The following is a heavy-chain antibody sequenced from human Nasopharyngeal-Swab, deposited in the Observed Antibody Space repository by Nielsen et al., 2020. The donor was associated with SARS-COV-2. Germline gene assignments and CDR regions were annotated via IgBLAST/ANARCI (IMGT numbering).Heavy chain of an antibody. CDR1: GFTFDDYA. D-gene: IGHD3-10*01. V-gene: IGHV3-9*01. CDR2: ISWNSGSI. Sequence: GGSLRLSCAASGFTFDDYAMHWVRQAPGKGLEWVSGISWNSGSIGYADSVKGRFTISRDNAKNSLYLQMNSLRAEDTALYYCANQLYYGSVNFDYWGQGTLVTVSS. J-gene: IGHJ4*02. CDR3: ANQLYYGSVNFDY.